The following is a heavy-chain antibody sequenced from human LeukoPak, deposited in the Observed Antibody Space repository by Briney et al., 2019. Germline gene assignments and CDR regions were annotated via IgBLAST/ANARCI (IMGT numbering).Heavy chain of an antibody. D-gene: IGHD6-13*01. V-gene: IGHV1-2*04. Sequence: ASVKVSCKASGYTFTGYYMHWVRQAPGQGLEWMGWINPNSGGTNYAQKFQGWVTMTRDTSISTAYMELSRLRSDDTAVYYCARLSSSWYDDYFDYWGQGTLVTVSS. CDR3: ARLSSSWYDDYFDY. J-gene: IGHJ4*02. CDR2: INPNSGGT. CDR1: GYTFTGYY.